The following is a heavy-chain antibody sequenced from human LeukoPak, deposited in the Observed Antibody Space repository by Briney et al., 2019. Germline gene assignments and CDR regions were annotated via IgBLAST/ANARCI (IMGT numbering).Heavy chain of an antibody. CDR2: ISSGGSDK. Sequence: PGGSLRLTCTTSQFTFRNYEVNWVRQAPGKGLEWVAVISSGGSDKFYADSVKGRFTVSRDNSKNTLYLQMNSLRAEDTAVYYCARDCCGEWYFFDSWGQGTLITVSS. CDR3: ARDCCGEWYFFDS. CDR1: QFTFRNYE. V-gene: IGHV3-30-3*01. J-gene: IGHJ4*02. D-gene: IGHD3-10*01.